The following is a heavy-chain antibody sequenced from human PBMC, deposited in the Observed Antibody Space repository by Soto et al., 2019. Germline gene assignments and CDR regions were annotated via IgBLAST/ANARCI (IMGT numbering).Heavy chain of an antibody. CDR3: ARGDSTDCSNGVCSFFYNHDMDV. CDR2: INPKSGGT. V-gene: IGHV1-2*04. Sequence: ASVKVSCKASGYSFTDYHIHWVRQAPGQGLEWLGRINPKSGGTSTAQKFQGWVTMTTDTSISTASMELTRLTSDDTAIYHCARGDSTDCSNGVCSFFYNHDMDVWGQGTTVTVS. CDR1: GYSFTDYH. D-gene: IGHD2-8*01. J-gene: IGHJ6*02.